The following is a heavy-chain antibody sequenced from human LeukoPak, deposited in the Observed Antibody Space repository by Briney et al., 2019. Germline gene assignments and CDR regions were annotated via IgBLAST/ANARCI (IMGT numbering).Heavy chain of an antibody. Sequence: GRSLRLSCAASGFTFSSYGMHWVRQAPGKGLEWVAVIWYDGSNKYYADSVKGRFTISRDNSKNTLYLQMNSLRDEDTAVYYCARDFQYYYDSSGPGIDYWGQGTLVTVSS. D-gene: IGHD3-22*01. CDR2: IWYDGSNK. CDR3: ARDFQYYYDSSGPGIDY. J-gene: IGHJ4*02. V-gene: IGHV3-33*01. CDR1: GFTFSSYG.